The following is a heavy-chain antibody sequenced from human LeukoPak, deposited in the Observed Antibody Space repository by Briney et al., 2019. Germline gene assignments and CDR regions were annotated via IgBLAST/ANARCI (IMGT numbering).Heavy chain of an antibody. D-gene: IGHD3-10*01. J-gene: IGHJ4*02. CDR1: GYTFINYG. CDR2: ISAYNGNT. Sequence: ASVKVSCKTSGYTFINYGISWVRQAPGQGLEWMGWISAYNGNTNYAQKVQGRATMTTDTSTTTAYMELRSLRADDTAVYYCARDGTVLLWYGELLPLDFWGQGTLVSVSS. V-gene: IGHV1-18*01. CDR3: ARDGTVLLWYGELLPLDF.